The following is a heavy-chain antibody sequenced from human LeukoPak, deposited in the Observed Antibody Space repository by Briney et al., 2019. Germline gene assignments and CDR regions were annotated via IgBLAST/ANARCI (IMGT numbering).Heavy chain of an antibody. CDR1: GGSISSGSYY. CDR2: IYTSGST. J-gene: IGHJ4*02. CDR3: ARGYSSGWSFDY. V-gene: IGHV4-61*02. Sequence: SQTLSLTCTVSGGSISSGSYYWSWIRQPAGKGLEWIGRIYTSGSTNYNPSLKSRVTISVDTSKNQFSLKLSSVTAADTAVYYCARGYSSGWSFDYWGQGTLVTVSS. D-gene: IGHD6-19*01.